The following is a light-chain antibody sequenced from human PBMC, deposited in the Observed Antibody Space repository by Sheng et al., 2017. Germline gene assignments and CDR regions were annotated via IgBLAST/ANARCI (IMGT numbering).Light chain of an antibody. CDR2: GNS. Sequence: QSVLTQPPSVSGAPGQRVTISCTGSSSNIGAGYDVHWYQQLPGTAPKLLIYGNSNRPSGVPDRFSGSKSGTSASLAITGLQAEDEADYYCRSYTSSSTGVFGGGTKLTVL. J-gene: IGLJ3*02. CDR1: SSNIGAGYD. CDR3: RSYTSSSTGV. V-gene: IGLV1-40*01.